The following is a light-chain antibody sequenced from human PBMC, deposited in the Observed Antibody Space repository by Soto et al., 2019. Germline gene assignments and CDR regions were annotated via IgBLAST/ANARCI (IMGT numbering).Light chain of an antibody. CDR2: LEGSGSY. CDR3: ETWDFNTRV. J-gene: IGLJ3*02. Sequence: QSVLTQSSSASASLGSSVKLTCTLSSGHSSYIIAWHQQQPVKAPRYLMKLEGSGSYNTGSGLPDRFSGSTSGADRYLTISNLQFEAEAYYYCETWDFNTRVFGGGTKLTVL. CDR1: SGHSSYI. V-gene: IGLV4-60*02.